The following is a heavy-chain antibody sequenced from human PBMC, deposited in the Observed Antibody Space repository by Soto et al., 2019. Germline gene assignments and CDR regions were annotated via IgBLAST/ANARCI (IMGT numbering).Heavy chain of an antibody. V-gene: IGHV4-30-4*01. Sequence: SETLSLTCTVSGGSISSGNYYWSWIRQPPGKGLEWIGYIYYSGSTYYNPSLKSRVTISIDTSKNQFSLNLSSVTAADTAVYYCARVHDILTGYSMAFDYWGQGTLVTVS. CDR2: IYYSGST. CDR1: GGSISSGNYY. CDR3: ARVHDILTGYSMAFDY. D-gene: IGHD3-9*01. J-gene: IGHJ4*02.